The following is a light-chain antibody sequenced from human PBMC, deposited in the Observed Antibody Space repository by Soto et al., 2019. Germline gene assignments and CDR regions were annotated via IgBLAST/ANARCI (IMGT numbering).Light chain of an antibody. J-gene: IGKJ5*01. V-gene: IGKV3-15*01. CDR2: DVS. CDR3: QQYDNLPFS. CDR1: QGVTTN. Sequence: SAVTLSVTPGERATLSCRAGQGVTTNFAWYQQKSVQSPRLLIYDVSIRATGVPARFSGTVSETDFTLTISGLQSEDSAVYFSQQYDNLPFSFGQGGRLE.